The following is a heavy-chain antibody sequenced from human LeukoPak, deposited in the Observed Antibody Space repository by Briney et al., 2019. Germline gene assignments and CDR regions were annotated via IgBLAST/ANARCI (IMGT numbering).Heavy chain of an antibody. CDR1: GGSISSGGYY. CDR3: ARAYVDTARADY. CDR2: IYYSGST. V-gene: IGHV4-31*03. Sequence: TLSLTCTVSGGSISSGGYYWSWIRPHPGKGLEWIGYIYYSGSTYYNPSLKSRVTISVDTSKNQFSLKLSSVTAADTAVYYCARAYVDTARADYWGQGTLVTVSS. D-gene: IGHD5-18*01. J-gene: IGHJ4*02.